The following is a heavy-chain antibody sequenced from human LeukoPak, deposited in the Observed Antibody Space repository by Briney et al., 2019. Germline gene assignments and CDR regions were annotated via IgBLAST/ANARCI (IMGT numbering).Heavy chain of an antibody. V-gene: IGHV1-45*02. J-gene: IGHJ6*03. CDR2: ITPFNGNT. CDR3: ARACLDGSGSPLWGYYYYYYMDV. CDR1: GYTFTYRY. D-gene: IGHD3-10*01. Sequence: ASVKVSCKASGYTFTYRYLHWVRQAPGQALEWMGWITPFNGNTNYAQKLQGRVTMTTDTSTSTAYMELRSLRSDDTAVYYCARACLDGSGSPLWGYYYYYYMDVWGKGTTVTVSS.